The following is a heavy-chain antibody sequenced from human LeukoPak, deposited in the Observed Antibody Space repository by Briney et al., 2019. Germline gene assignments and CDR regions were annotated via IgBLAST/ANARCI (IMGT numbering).Heavy chain of an antibody. CDR3: ARVGRAVRF. CDR2: INHSGST. V-gene: IGHV4-39*07. J-gene: IGHJ4*02. Sequence: SETLSLTCTVSGDSISSSGYYWGWIRQPPGKGLEWIGEINHSGSTNYNPSLKSRVTISVDTSKNQFSLKLSSVTAADTAVYYCARVGRAVRFWGQGTLVTVSS. CDR1: GDSISSSGYY.